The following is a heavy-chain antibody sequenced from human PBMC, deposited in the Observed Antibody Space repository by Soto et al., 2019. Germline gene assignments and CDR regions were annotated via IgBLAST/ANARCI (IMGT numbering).Heavy chain of an antibody. CDR2: IKQDGSVK. CDR3: ARGRGDMAGRSITFAFDI. J-gene: IGHJ3*02. CDR1: GFTYSHHW. D-gene: IGHD3-10*01. V-gene: IGHV3-7*01. Sequence: DVQLVESGGGLVQAGGSLTLACGASGFTYSHHWMAWLRQAPGKGVEWVACIKQDGSVKHYLDSVKGRFTISRDNVKKSVSLQLNTLRVVDTAVYYCARGRGDMAGRSITFAFDIWGQGNTVTVSS.